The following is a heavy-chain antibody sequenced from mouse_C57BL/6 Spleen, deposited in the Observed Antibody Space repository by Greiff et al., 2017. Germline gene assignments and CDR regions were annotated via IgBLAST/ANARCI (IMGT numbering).Heavy chain of an antibody. V-gene: IGHV1-50*01. D-gene: IGHD1-3*01. J-gene: IGHJ1*03. CDR3: ARGSKGYVDV. Sequence: VQLQQPGAELVKPGASVKLSCKASGYTFTSYWMQWVKQRPGQGLEWIGEIDPSDSYTTYNQKFKGKATLTVDTSSSTAYMQLSSLTSEDSAVYYCARGSKGYVDVWGTGTTVTVAS. CDR1: GYTFTSYW. CDR2: IDPSDSYT.